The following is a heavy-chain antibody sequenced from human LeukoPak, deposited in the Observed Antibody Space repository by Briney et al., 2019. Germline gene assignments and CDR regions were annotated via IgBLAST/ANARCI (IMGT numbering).Heavy chain of an antibody. D-gene: IGHD3-9*01. J-gene: IGHJ4*02. CDR2: IYTSGST. V-gene: IGHV4-61*02. CDR3: ARGGLSYDILTGYYIETFDY. Sequence: PSETLSLTCTVSGGSISSGSYYWSWIRQPAGKGLEWIGRIYTSGSTNYNPSLKSRVTISVDTSKNQFSLKLSSVTAADTAVYYCARGGLSYDILTGYYIETFDYWGRGTLVTVSS. CDR1: GGSISSGSYY.